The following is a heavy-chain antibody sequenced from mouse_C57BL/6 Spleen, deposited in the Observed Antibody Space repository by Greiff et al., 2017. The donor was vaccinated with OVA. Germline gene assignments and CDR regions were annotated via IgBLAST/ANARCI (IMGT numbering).Heavy chain of an antibody. J-gene: IGHJ2*01. V-gene: IGHV1-15*01. CDR1: GYTFTDYE. CDR2: IDPETGGT. D-gene: IGHD1-1*01. CDR3: TRYYGSSLFDY. Sequence: VQLQQSGAELVRPGASVTLSCKASGYTFTDYEMHWVKQTPVHGLEWIGAIDPETGGTAYNQKFKGKAILTADKSSSTAYMELRSLTSEDSAVYYCTRYYGSSLFDYWGKGTTLTVSS.